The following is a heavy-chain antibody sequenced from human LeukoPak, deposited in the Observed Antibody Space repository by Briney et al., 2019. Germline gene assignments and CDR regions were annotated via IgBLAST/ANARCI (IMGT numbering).Heavy chain of an antibody. CDR3: ARQFFYDRSAADY. Sequence: PSETLSLTCTVSGGFINSYYWGWIRQAPGKGLEWIGNVFYNGNTYYNPSLETRVAISVDTSKNQFSLSLSSVTAADTAVYYCARQFFYDRSAADYWGQGTLVTVSS. V-gene: IGHV4-39*01. J-gene: IGHJ4*02. CDR2: VFYNGNT. D-gene: IGHD3-22*01. CDR1: GGFINSYY.